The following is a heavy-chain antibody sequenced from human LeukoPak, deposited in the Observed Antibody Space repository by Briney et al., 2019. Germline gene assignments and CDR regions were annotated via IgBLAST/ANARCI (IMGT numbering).Heavy chain of an antibody. CDR1: GFTFSSYA. J-gene: IGHJ4*02. CDR3: AKGCTVRGVIALWY. Sequence: GGSLRLSCAASGFTFSSYAMNWVRQAPGKGLEWVSTISGSGGSTYYADSVKGRFTISRDNSKNTLYLQVNSLRAEDTAVYYCAKGCTVRGVIALWYWGQGTLVTVSS. V-gene: IGHV3-23*01. D-gene: IGHD3-10*01. CDR2: ISGSGGST.